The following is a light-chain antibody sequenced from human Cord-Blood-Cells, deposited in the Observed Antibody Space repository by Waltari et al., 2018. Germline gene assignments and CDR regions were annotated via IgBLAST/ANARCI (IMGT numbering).Light chain of an antibody. CDR3: AAWDDSLSGPV. Sequence: QSVLPQPPSASGTPGQRVTLSCSGRSYNVGRNYVDWYQQLPGTAPKLLIYRNNQRPSGVPDRFSGSKSGTSASLAISGLRSEDEADYYCAAWDDSLSGPVFGGGTKLTVL. V-gene: IGLV1-47*01. J-gene: IGLJ3*02. CDR2: RNN. CDR1: SYNVGRNY.